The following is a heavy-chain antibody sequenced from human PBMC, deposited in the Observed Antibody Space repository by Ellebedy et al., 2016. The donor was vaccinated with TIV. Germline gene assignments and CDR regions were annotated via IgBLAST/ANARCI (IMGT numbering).Heavy chain of an antibody. J-gene: IGHJ4*02. Sequence: GESLKIPCKGSGYSFISYWIGWVRQMPGKGLEWMGYIYPGDSDTRYSPSFHGQVTISVDKSISTAYLQWSSLKASDTAIYYCARGDRGSGWYWDKWGQGTLVTVSS. CDR3: ARGDRGSGWYWDK. V-gene: IGHV5-51*01. CDR2: IYPGDSDT. CDR1: GYSFISYW. D-gene: IGHD6-19*01.